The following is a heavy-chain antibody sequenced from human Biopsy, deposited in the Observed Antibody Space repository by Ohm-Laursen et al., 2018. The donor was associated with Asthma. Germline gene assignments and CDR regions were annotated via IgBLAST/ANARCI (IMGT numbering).Heavy chain of an antibody. D-gene: IGHD2-21*02. Sequence: TLSPTCGVSGDSIDSGDYSWTWIRQSPGVGLEWIGYIYRNGDTYYNPTLKNRVTISIDRSKNQFSLRLRSVTAADTAVYYCARGWNCGGDCYSLDYWGQGILVTVSS. CDR3: ARGWNCGGDCYSLDY. J-gene: IGHJ4*02. V-gene: IGHV4-30-2*06. CDR1: GDSIDSGDYS. CDR2: IYRNGDT.